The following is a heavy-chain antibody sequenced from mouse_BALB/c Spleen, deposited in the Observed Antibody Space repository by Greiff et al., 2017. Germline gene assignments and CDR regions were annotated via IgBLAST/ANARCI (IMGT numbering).Heavy chain of an antibody. CDR2: ISSGSSTI. CDR3: ARLDYGNNY. CDR1: GFTFSSFG. D-gene: IGHD2-1*01. J-gene: IGHJ2*01. Sequence: EVQLVESGGGLVQPGGSRKLSCAASGFTFSSFGMHWVRQAPEKGLEWVAYISSGSSTIYYADTVKGRFTISRDNPKNTLFLQMTSLRSEDTAMYYCARLDYGNNYWGQGTTLTVSS. V-gene: IGHV5-17*02.